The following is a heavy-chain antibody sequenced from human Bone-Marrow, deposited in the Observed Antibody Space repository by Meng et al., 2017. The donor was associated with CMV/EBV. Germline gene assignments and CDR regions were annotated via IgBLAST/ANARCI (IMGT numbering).Heavy chain of an antibody. J-gene: IGHJ4*02. CDR1: GFTFSNAF. Sequence: ESLKISCVVSGFTFSNAFMSWVRQAPGQGLEWVATIWPDGRTIRYLDSVRGRFIISRDNAKNSLSLQMNSLRAEDTAVYFCAKLLGQVTTSDFWGQGARVTVSS. D-gene: IGHD4-17*01. V-gene: IGHV3-7*01. CDR3: AKLLGQVTTSDF. CDR2: IWPDGRTI.